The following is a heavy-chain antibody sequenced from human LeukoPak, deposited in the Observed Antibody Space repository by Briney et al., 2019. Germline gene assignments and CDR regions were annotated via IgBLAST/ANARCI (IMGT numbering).Heavy chain of an antibody. CDR1: GFTFSVSY. CDR2: IWYDGSNK. J-gene: IGHJ4*02. CDR3: AKDLLYDSSGNLGSFDY. D-gene: IGHD3-22*01. V-gene: IGHV3-33*06. Sequence: GGSLRLSCAASGFTFSVSYMSWIRQAPGKGLEWVAVIWYDGSNKYYADSVKGRFTISRDNSKNTLYLQMNSLRAEDTAVYYCAKDLLYDSSGNLGSFDYWGQGTLVTVSS.